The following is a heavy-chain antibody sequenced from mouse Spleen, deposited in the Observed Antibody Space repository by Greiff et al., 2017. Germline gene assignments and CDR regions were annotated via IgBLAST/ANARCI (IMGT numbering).Heavy chain of an antibody. V-gene: IGHV3-6*01. CDR3: ARGRDGYYPYYYAMDY. CDR1: GYSITSGYY. CDR2: ISYDGSN. D-gene: IGHD2-3*01. J-gene: IGHJ4*01. Sequence: EVKLEESGPGLVKPSQSLSLTCSVTGYSITSGYYWNWIRQFPGNKLEWMGYISYDGSNNYNPSLKNRISITRDTSKNQFFLKLNSVTTEDTATYYCARGRDGYYPYYYAMDYWGQGTSVTVSS.